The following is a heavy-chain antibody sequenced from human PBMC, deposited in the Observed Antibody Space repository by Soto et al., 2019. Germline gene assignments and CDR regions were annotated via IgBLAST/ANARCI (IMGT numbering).Heavy chain of an antibody. CDR1: GGSFSDYY. J-gene: IGHJ4*02. CDR2: INHTGST. Sequence: QVQLQQWGAGLLKPSETLSLTCAVYGGSFSDYYWSWIRQSPGKGLEWIGEINHTGSTNYNPSLKSRVTISVDTSKNQFSLKLNSVTAADTGVYYCASRALDTAIFDYWGRGTLLTVSS. D-gene: IGHD5-18*01. V-gene: IGHV4-34*02. CDR3: ASRALDTAIFDY.